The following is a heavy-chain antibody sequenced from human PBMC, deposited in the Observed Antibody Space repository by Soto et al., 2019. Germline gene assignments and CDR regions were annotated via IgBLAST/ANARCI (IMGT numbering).Heavy chain of an antibody. Sequence: QVQLVESGGGLVQPGRSLRLSCAASGFTFSSYAMHWVRQALGKGLEWVAVISYDGSKKYYADSVKGRFTISRDNSKNMLYLQVNSLRAEDTAVYYCARDDSGSYYVIDYWGQGTLVTVSS. D-gene: IGHD1-26*01. V-gene: IGHV3-30-3*01. CDR1: GFTFSSYA. CDR2: ISYDGSKK. CDR3: ARDDSGSYYVIDY. J-gene: IGHJ4*02.